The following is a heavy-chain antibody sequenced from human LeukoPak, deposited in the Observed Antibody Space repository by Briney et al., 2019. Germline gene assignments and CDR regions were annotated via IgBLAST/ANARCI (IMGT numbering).Heavy chain of an antibody. J-gene: IGHJ5*02. CDR1: GGTFSSYA. CDR3: ARDPSMGGRFEQQLVLGWFDP. D-gene: IGHD6-13*01. V-gene: IGHV1-69*13. Sequence: ASVKVSCKASGGTFSSYAISWVRQAPGQGLEWMGGIIPIFGTANYAQKFQGRVTITADESTSTAYMELSSLRSEDTAVYYCARDPSMGGRFEQQLVLGWFDPWGQGTPVTVSS. CDR2: IIPIFGTA.